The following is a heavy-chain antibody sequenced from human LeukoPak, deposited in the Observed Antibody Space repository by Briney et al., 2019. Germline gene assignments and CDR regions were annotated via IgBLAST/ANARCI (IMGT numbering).Heavy chain of an antibody. CDR2: MNPSGRT. Sequence: SETLSLTCGVYGGSLSGFYWNWIRQPPGKGLEGSGEMNPSGRTTYNPSLKSRVSMSLDTSKNQFSLKLSSVTAADTAVYYCARGLKPYCTNGVCYTGDFWGQGTLVTVST. D-gene: IGHD2-8*01. CDR3: ARGLKPYCTNGVCYTGDF. J-gene: IGHJ4*02. CDR1: GGSLSGFY. V-gene: IGHV4-34*01.